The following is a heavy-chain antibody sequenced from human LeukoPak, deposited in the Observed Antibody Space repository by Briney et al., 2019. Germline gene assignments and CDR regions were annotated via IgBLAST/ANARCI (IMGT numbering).Heavy chain of an antibody. CDR1: GFTFSSYS. CDR2: ISSSSSYI. V-gene: IGHV3-21*01. D-gene: IGHD5-18*01. Sequence: GGSLRLSCAASGFTFSSYSMNWVRQAPGKGLEWVSSISSSSSYIYYADSVKGRFTISRDNAKNSLYLQMNSLRAEDTAVYYCARVVGYSYGYDYWGQGTLVTVSS. J-gene: IGHJ4*02. CDR3: ARVVGYSYGYDY.